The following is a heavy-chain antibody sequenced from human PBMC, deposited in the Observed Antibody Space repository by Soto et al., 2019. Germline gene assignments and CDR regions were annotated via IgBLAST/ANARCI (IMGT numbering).Heavy chain of an antibody. V-gene: IGHV4-59*01. Sequence: QVQLQESGPGLVKPSETLSLTCTVSGGSISSYYWSWIRQPPGKGLEWIGYIYYSGSTNYNPSLKSRVTISVDTSKNQFSLKLSYVTAADTAVYYCARDGSGSYSSPFDYWGQGTLVTVSS. CDR3: ARDGSGSYSSPFDY. CDR1: GGSISSYY. J-gene: IGHJ4*02. CDR2: IYYSGST. D-gene: IGHD3-10*01.